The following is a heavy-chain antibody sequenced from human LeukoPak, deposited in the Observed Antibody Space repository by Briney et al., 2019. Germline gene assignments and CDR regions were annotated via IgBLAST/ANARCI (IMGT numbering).Heavy chain of an antibody. CDR1: GYTFTSYG. J-gene: IGHJ4*02. Sequence: ASVKVSCKASGYTFTSYGISWVRQAPGQGLEWMGWISAYNGNTNYAQKLQGRVRMTTATSTSTAYMELRSLRSDDTAVYYCASGFLGGYDSNFDYWGQGTLVTVSS. V-gene: IGHV1-18*01. D-gene: IGHD5-12*01. CDR3: ASGFLGGYDSNFDY. CDR2: ISAYNGNT.